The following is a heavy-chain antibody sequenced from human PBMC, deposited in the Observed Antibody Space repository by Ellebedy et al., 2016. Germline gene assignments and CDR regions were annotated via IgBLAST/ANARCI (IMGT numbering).Heavy chain of an antibody. CDR3: ARGKGWVDY. CDR2: IKQDGSEK. CDR1: GFTFSTYW. J-gene: IGHJ4*02. D-gene: IGHD3-16*01. V-gene: IGHV3-7*01. Sequence: GESLKISCAASGFTFSTYWMNWVRQAPGKGLEWVANIKQDGSEKYYVDSVKGRFTISRDNAKNSLYLQMNSLRAEDTAVYYCARGKGWVDYWGQGTLVTVSS.